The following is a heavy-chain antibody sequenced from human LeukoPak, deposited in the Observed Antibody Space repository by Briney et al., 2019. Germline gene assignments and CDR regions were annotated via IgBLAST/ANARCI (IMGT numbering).Heavy chain of an antibody. V-gene: IGHV3-30*02. CDR1: RFTFSSYG. D-gene: IGHD6-19*01. CDR2: IRFDGSNK. Sequence: PGGSLRLSCATSRFTFSSYGMHWVRQAPGKGLEWVAFIRFDGSNKDYADSVKGRFTISRDNSKNTLSLQMNYLRAEDTAVYYCAKDIGAVAGTHYFDYWGQGTLVTVSS. J-gene: IGHJ4*02. CDR3: AKDIGAVAGTHYFDY.